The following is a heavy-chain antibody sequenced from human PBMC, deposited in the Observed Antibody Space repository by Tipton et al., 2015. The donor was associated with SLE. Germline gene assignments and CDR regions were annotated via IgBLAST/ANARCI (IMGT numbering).Heavy chain of an antibody. CDR2: IYYSGST. CDR3: ARVGVVTPFDY. Sequence: TLSLTCTVSGGSISSYYWSWIRQPPGKGLEWIGYIYYSGSTYYNPSLKSGVTISVDTSKNQFSLKLSSVTAADTAVYYCARVGVVTPFDYWGQGTLVTVSS. CDR1: GGSISSYY. D-gene: IGHD4-23*01. V-gene: IGHV4-59*12. J-gene: IGHJ4*02.